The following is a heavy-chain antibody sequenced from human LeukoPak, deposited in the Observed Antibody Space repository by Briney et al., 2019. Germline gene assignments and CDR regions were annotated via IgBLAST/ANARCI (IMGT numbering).Heavy chain of an antibody. CDR1: GYTLSNHA. Sequence: ASVKVSRKASGYTLSNHAIHWVRQAPGQRLEWMGWINVGNGNTKYSRKLQGRLTITRDTSASTVYMELRGLNSEDATVYYCATDSTTWLYGMDVWGQGTTVAVSS. CDR3: ATDSTTWLYGMDV. D-gene: IGHD2-2*01. J-gene: IGHJ6*02. V-gene: IGHV1-3*01. CDR2: INVGNGNT.